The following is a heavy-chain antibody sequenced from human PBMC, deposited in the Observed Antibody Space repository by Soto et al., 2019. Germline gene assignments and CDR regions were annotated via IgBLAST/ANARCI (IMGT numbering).Heavy chain of an antibody. Sequence: SQTLSRTCAISGDSVSSNSAAWNWIRQSPSRGLEWLGRTYYRSKWYNDYAVSVKSRITINPDTSKNQFSLQLNSVTPEDTAVYYCARARLVLIYYYYYMDVWGKGTTVTVSS. CDR3: ARARLVLIYYYYYMDV. CDR1: GDSVSSNSAA. D-gene: IGHD3-3*01. J-gene: IGHJ6*03. CDR2: TYYRSKWYN. V-gene: IGHV6-1*01.